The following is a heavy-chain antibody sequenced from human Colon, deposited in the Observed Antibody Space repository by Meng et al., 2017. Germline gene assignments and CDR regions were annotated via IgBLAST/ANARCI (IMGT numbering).Heavy chain of an antibody. D-gene: IGHD2-2*01. Sequence: ASVKVSCKASGYTFTSYAIHWLRQAPGQRLEWMGWINGGNGKTKYSQKFQGRVTITRDTSASTAYMELSSLRSEDTAVYYCARDVVVPAALTVRIDYWGQGTLVTVSS. CDR1: GYTFTSYA. V-gene: IGHV1-3*01. J-gene: IGHJ4*02. CDR2: INGGNGKT. CDR3: ARDVVVPAALTVRIDY.